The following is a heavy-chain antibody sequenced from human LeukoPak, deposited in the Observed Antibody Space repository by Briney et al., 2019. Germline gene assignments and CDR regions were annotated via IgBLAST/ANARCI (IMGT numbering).Heavy chain of an antibody. V-gene: IGHV1-8*03. CDR2: MNPNSGNT. J-gene: IGHJ6*03. CDR1: GYTFTGYD. CDR3: ARAYYDSSGYSVYYYYMDV. D-gene: IGHD3-22*01. Sequence: ASVKVSCKASGYTFTGYDINWVRQATGQGLEWMGWMNPNSGNTGYAQKFQGRVTITRNTSISTAYMELSSLRSEDTAVYYCARAYYDSSGYSVYYYYMDVWGKGTTVTVSS.